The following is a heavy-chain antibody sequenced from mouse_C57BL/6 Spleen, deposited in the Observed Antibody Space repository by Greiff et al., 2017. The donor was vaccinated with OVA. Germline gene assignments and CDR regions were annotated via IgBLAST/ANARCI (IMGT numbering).Heavy chain of an antibody. J-gene: IGHJ2*01. Sequence: VQLQQPGAELVKPGASVKLSCKASGYTFTSYWMPWVKQRPGQGLEWIGEIDPSGSCTNYNQKFKGKSTLTVDKSSSTAYMQLSSLPSEDSAVYYGSRLSTGVAIDFDYWGQGTTLTVSS. CDR2: IDPSGSCT. D-gene: IGHD1-1*01. CDR1: GYTFTSYW. CDR3: SRLSTGVAIDFDY. V-gene: IGHV1-69*01.